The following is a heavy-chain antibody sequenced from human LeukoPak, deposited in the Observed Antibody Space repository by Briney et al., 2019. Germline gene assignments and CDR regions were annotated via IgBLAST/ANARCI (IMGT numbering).Heavy chain of an antibody. Sequence: PSETLSLTCTVSGGSISSYYWSWIRQPPGKGLEWIGYIYYSGSTNYNPSLKSRVTISVDTSKNQFSLKLSSVTAADTAVYYCARGSYGSYYFDYWGQGTLVTVSS. J-gene: IGHJ4*02. CDR1: GGSISSYY. V-gene: IGHV4-59*12. CDR3: ARGSYGSYYFDY. D-gene: IGHD1-26*01. CDR2: IYYSGST.